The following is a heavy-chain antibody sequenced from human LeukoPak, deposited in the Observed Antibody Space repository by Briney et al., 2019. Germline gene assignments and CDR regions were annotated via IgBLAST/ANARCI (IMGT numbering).Heavy chain of an antibody. J-gene: IGHJ4*02. D-gene: IGHD3-3*01. V-gene: IGHV4-61*02. CDR3: ARVYASGWPGVDY. CDR1: GGSISSGRYY. Sequence: SETLSLTCTVSGGSISSGRYYWSWIRQPAGKGLEWIGRIYTMVSAHYNPSLKSRVTISVDTSKNQFSLKLSSVTAADTAVYYCARVYASGWPGVDYWGQGTLVTVSS. CDR2: IYTMVSA.